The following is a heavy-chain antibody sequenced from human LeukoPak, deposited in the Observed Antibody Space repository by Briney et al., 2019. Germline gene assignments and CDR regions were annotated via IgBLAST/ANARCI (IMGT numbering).Heavy chain of an antibody. CDR2: INPSGGST. D-gene: IGHD3-3*01. V-gene: IGHV1-46*01. J-gene: IGHJ6*02. Sequence: ASVKVSCKASGYTFTNHYMYWVRQAPGQGLEWMGIINPSGGSTSYAQKLQGRVTMTTDTSTSTAYMELRSLRSDDTAVYYCARQAESDYDFWSGYYHYYGMDVWGQGTTVTVSS. CDR3: ARQAESDYDFWSGYYHYYGMDV. CDR1: GYTFTNHY.